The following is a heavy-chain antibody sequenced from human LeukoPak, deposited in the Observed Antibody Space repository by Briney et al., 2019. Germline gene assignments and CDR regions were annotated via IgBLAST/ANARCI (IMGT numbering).Heavy chain of an antibody. V-gene: IGHV3-64*01. CDR2: ISSDGGST. D-gene: IGHD2-2*01. Sequence: GGSLRLSCAASGFAFSRYAMHWVRQPPGKGLEYVSAISSDGGSTYCANSVKGKFTISRDNSKNTLYLQMGSLRPEDMAVYYCARDLGVVAVPAAKGFDFWGRGTMVLVSS. J-gene: IGHJ2*01. CDR1: GFAFSRYA. CDR3: ARDLGVVAVPAAKGFDF.